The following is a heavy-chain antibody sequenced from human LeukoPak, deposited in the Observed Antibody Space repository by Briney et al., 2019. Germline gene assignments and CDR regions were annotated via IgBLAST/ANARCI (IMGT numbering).Heavy chain of an antibody. V-gene: IGHV3-30*04. CDR2: ISNDATRK. CDR3: ARDSLPLLRLGGLYPGGFDF. J-gene: IGHJ4*02. CDR1: GFNFISYA. Sequence: GGSLRLSCTASGFNFISYAMHWVRQAPGKSLEWVALISNDATRKYGDSVRGRFTISTDRSKTTLYLQMNSLRADDSAVYYCARDSLPLLRLGGLYPGGFDFWGRGTLVTVSS. D-gene: IGHD3-16*01.